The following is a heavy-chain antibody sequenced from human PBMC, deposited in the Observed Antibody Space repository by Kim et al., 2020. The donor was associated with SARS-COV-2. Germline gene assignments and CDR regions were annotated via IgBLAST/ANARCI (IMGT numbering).Heavy chain of an antibody. CDR3: ARTSSGWGGIYQFYLDY. J-gene: IGHJ4*02. CDR1: GLTFSRYW. Sequence: GGSLRLSCAVSGLTFSRYWMSWVRQAPGKGLEWVANIKQDGSEAYYVDSVKGRFTISRDNAKKSLFLHMNSLRAEDTAVYYCARTSSGWGGIYQFYLDYWGQGTLVTVSS. V-gene: IGHV3-7*03. CDR2: IKQDGSEA. D-gene: IGHD1-26*01.